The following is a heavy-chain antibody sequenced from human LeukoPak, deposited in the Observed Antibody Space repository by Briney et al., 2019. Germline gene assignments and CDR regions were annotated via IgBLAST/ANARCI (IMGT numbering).Heavy chain of an antibody. CDR2: IIPIFGTA. Sequence: VKVSCKASGGTFSSYAISWVRQAPGQGLEWMGGIIPIFGTANYAQKFEGRVTITTAESTRTAYMELSSLTSEDTAVYYCARAGYTSGWYTDYWGQGTLVTVSS. J-gene: IGHJ4*02. CDR1: GGTFSSYA. D-gene: IGHD6-19*01. V-gene: IGHV1-69*05. CDR3: ARAGYTSGWYTDY.